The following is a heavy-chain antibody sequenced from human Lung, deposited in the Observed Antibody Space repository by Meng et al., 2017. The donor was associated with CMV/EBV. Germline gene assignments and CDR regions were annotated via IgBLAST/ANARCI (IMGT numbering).Heavy chain of an antibody. D-gene: IGHD4-17*01. V-gene: IGHV4-30-4*08. CDR1: GGSISGGDSY. J-gene: IGHJ4*02. CDR2: IYYTVNT. Sequence: HVQLQESGPALWMPPQTLPLTCTASGGSISGGDSYWTWIRQPPGKGLEWIGYIYYTVNTYYNPSLKSRVTISVDTSKNQFSLRLSSVTAADTAVYYCARGGAGIGDAGDHFDYWGQGTLVTVSS. CDR3: ARGGAGIGDAGDHFDY.